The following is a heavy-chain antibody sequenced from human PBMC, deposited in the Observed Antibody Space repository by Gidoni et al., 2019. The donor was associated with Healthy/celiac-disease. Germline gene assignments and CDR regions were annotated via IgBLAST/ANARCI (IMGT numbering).Heavy chain of an antibody. Sequence: EVQLVESGGGLVQPGRSLRLSCAASGFTFDDYAMHWVRQAPGKGLEWVSGISWNSGSIGYADSVKGRFTISRDNAKNSLYLQMNSLRAEDTALYYCAKDFTHYYDSSGYYPLGYWGQGTLVTVSS. CDR1: GFTFDDYA. CDR2: ISWNSGSI. D-gene: IGHD3-22*01. V-gene: IGHV3-9*01. J-gene: IGHJ4*02. CDR3: AKDFTHYYDSSGYYPLGY.